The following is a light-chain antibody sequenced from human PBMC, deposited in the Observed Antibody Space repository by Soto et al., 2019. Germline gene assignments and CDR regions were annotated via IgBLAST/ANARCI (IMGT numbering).Light chain of an antibody. CDR1: ASYVGGYNY. J-gene: IGLJ1*01. V-gene: IGLV2-14*01. CDR3: LSKTSSISYV. Sequence: QSALTQPASVSGSPGQSITISCTGTASYVGGYNYVSCYQQHPGKVPKLLIHEVSNRPSGVSNRFSGSKSGSTASLTISGLQAEDEADYYCLSKTSSISYVFGTGTKVTV. CDR2: EVS.